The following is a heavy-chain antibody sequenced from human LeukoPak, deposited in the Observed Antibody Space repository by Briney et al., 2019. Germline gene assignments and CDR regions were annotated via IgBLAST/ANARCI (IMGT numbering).Heavy chain of an antibody. V-gene: IGHV4-34*01. D-gene: IGHD1-26*01. CDR2: ISHSGST. Sequence: SETLSLTCAVYGGSFSGYYWSWIRQPPGKGLEWIGEISHSGSTNYNPSLKSRVTISVDTSKNQFSLKLSSVTAADTAVYYCASFLRSGSYDRGVGYWGQGTLVTVSS. J-gene: IGHJ4*02. CDR3: ASFLRSGSYDRGVGY. CDR1: GGSFSGYY.